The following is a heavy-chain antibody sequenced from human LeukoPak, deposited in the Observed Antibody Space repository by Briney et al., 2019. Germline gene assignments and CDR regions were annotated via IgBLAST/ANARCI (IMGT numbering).Heavy chain of an antibody. V-gene: IGHV4-59*01. D-gene: IGHD1-26*01. CDR2: IYYSGST. CDR3: ARCLWPREVGMDV. J-gene: IGHJ6*02. Sequence: SETLSLTCTVSGGALSSYYWSWIRQPPGKGLGWIGYIYYSGSTNYNPSLKSRVTISVDTSKNQSSLKLSSVTAADTAVYYCARCLWPREVGMDVWGQGTTVTVSS. CDR1: GGALSSYY.